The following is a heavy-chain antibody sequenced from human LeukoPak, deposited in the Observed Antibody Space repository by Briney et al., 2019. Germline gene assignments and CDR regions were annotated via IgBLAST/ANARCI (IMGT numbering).Heavy chain of an antibody. Sequence: GRSLRLSCAASGLTFDDYAMHWVRQAPGKGLEWVSGISGNSGSIGYADSVKGRFTISRDNAKNSLYLQMNSLRAEDTALYYCANGEMATITAAFDIWGQGTMVTVSS. D-gene: IGHD5-24*01. J-gene: IGHJ3*02. CDR1: GLTFDDYA. CDR3: ANGEMATITAAFDI. V-gene: IGHV3-9*01. CDR2: ISGNSGSI.